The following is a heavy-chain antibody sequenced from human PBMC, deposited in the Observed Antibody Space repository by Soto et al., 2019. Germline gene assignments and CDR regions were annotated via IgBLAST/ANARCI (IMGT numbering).Heavy chain of an antibody. Sequence: PGGSLRLSCADSGFTFTDYGMHWVRQAPGKGLEWVAVISYDGSNKNYADSVKGRFTISRDNSKNTLYLQMNSLRAEDTAVYYCARGLGYCSSNSYYGRAPPTFDYWGQGTLVTVSS. CDR2: ISYDGSNK. V-gene: IGHV3-30*03. CDR3: ARGLGYCSSNSYYGRAPPTFDY. CDR1: GFTFTDYG. D-gene: IGHD2-2*01. J-gene: IGHJ4*02.